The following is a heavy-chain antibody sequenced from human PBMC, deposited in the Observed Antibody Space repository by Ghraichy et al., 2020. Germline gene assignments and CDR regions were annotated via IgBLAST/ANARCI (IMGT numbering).Heavy chain of an antibody. CDR1: GGSISSSSYY. CDR3: ARSSYSGSYYKLYYYYGMDV. J-gene: IGHJ6*02. V-gene: IGHV4-39*07. D-gene: IGHD1-26*01. CDR2: IYYSGST. Sequence: SETLSLTCTVSGGSISSSSYYWGWIRQPPGKGLEWIGSIYYSGSTYYNPSLKSRVTISVDTSKNQFSLKLSSVTAADTAVYYCARSSYSGSYYKLYYYYGMDVWGQGTTVTVSS.